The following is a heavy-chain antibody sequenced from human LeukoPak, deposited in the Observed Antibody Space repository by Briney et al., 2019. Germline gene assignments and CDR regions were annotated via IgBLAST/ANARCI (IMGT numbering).Heavy chain of an antibody. J-gene: IGHJ3*02. Sequence: ASVKVSCKASGYTFTSYDINWVRQATGQGLEWMGWMNPNSGNTGYAQKFQDRVTMTRNTSISTAYMELSSLRSEDTAVYYCARDREMATMWGFSAFDIWGQGTMVTVSS. CDR3: ARDREMATMWGFSAFDI. CDR2: MNPNSGNT. V-gene: IGHV1-8*01. D-gene: IGHD5-24*01. CDR1: GYTFTSYD.